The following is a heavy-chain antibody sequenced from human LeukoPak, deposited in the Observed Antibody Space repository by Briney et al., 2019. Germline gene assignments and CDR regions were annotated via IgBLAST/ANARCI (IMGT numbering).Heavy chain of an antibody. V-gene: IGHV3-11*03. D-gene: IGHD2-2*01. CDR1: GFTFSDYY. Sequence: PGRSLRLSCAASGFTFSDYYMSWIRQAPGKGLEWVSYISGSSSYTNYADSVKGRFTISRDNAKKSLYLQMNSLRAEDTAVYYCARRYCNSTSCYCIDYWGQGTLVTASS. CDR2: ISGSSSYT. CDR3: ARRYCNSTSCYCIDY. J-gene: IGHJ4*02.